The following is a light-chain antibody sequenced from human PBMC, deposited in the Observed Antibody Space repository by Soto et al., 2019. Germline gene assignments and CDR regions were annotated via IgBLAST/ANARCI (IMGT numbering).Light chain of an antibody. CDR3: QQADSFPLS. CDR1: QSIYKW. J-gene: IGKJ4*01. CDR2: AAS. V-gene: IGKV1-12*01. Sequence: DIPMTQSPSSVSASIGDRVTISSRASQSIYKWLVWYQQKPGKAPKLLIYAASSLQSGVPSRFSGSGYGTDFTLTISSLQPEDFATYYCQQADSFPLSFGGGTKVEI.